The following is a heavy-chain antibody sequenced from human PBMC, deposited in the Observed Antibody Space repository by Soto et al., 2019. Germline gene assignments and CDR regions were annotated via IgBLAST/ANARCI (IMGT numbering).Heavy chain of an antibody. CDR3: ARVHDGILSYYYDSSGPFDY. Sequence: PGGSLRLSCAASGFTFSDYYMSWIRQAPGKGLEWVSYISSSSSYTNYADSVKGRFTISRDNAKNSLYLQMNSLRAEDTAVYYCARVHDGILSYYYDSSGPFDYWGQGTLVTVSS. CDR1: GFTFSDYY. V-gene: IGHV3-11*06. J-gene: IGHJ4*02. CDR2: ISSSSSYT. D-gene: IGHD3-22*01.